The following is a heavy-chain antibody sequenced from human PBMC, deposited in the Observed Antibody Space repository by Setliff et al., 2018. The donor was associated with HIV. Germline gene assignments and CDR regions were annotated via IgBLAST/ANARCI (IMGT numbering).Heavy chain of an antibody. D-gene: IGHD3-10*01. J-gene: IGHJ4*01. CDR1: GYIFTGYY. V-gene: IGHV1-2*02. CDR3: ARGALLAVFDFDH. Sequence: GASVKVSCKASGYIFTGYYLHWVRQAPGQGLEWMGWINPNSGGTNFAQKFQGRVTMTRDTSISTAYMELSSLRSGDTAVYFCARGALLAVFDFDHWGHGTQVTVSS. CDR2: INPNSGGT.